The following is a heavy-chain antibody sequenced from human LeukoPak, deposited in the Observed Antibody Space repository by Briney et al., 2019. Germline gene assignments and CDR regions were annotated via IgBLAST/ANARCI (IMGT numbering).Heavy chain of an antibody. CDR3: ALDCTNGVCSTYDY. D-gene: IGHD2-8*01. CDR2: INTNTGNP. V-gene: IGHV7-4-1*02. CDR1: GYTFTTYG. Sequence: ASVKVSCKASGYTFTTYGMNWVRQAPGQGLEWMGWINTNTGNPTYAQGFSGRFVFSLDTSVSTAYLQISSLKAEDTAVYYCALDCTNGVCSTYDYWGQGTLVTVSS. J-gene: IGHJ4*02.